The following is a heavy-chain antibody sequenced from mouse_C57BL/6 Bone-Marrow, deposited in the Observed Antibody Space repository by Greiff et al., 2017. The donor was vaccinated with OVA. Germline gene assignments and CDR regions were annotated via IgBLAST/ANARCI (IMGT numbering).Heavy chain of an antibody. J-gene: IGHJ3*01. CDR3: ARRRGRRKRDWFAY. Sequence: QVHVKQPGAELVKPGASVKLSCKASGYTFTSYWMHWVKQRPGRGLEWIGRIDPNSGGTKYNEKFKSKATLTVDKPSSTAYMQLSSLTSEDSAVYYCARRRGRRKRDWFAYWGQGTLVTVSA. CDR2: IDPNSGGT. V-gene: IGHV1-72*01. CDR1: GYTFTSYW.